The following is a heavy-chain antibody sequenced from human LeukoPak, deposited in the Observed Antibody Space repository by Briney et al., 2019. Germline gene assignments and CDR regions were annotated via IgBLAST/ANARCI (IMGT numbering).Heavy chain of an antibody. V-gene: IGHV3-30*18. D-gene: IGHD2-2*01. CDR1: GFTFSSYG. J-gene: IGHJ6*02. CDR3: AKVDRYCSSTSCYHYYYYYDMDV. Sequence: PGRSLRLSCAASGFTFSSYGMHWVRQAPGKGLEWVAVISYDGSNKYYADSVKGRFTISRDNSKNTLYLQMNSLRAEDTAVYYCAKVDRYCSSTSCYHYYYYYDMDVWGQGTTVTVSS. CDR2: ISYDGSNK.